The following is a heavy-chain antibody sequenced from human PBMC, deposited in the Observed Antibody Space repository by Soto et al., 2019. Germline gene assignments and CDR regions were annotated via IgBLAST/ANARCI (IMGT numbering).Heavy chain of an antibody. CDR1: GYIFTSYW. Sequence: GESLKISCKGSGYIFTSYWIGWVRQMPGKGLEWMGIIYPGDSDTRYSPSFQGQVTISADKSISTAYLQWSSLKASDTAMYYCARHVGFEQWLDPTAHFDYWGQGTLVTVSS. V-gene: IGHV5-51*01. D-gene: IGHD6-19*01. J-gene: IGHJ4*02. CDR3: ARHVGFEQWLDPTAHFDY. CDR2: IYPGDSDT.